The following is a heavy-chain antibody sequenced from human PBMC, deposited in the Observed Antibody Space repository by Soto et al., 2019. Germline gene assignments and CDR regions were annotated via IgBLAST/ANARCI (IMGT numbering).Heavy chain of an antibody. V-gene: IGHV4-39*01. D-gene: IGHD3-22*01. CDR1: GGSISSSSYY. CDR3: ARHGMYYYDSSGYYRNWFDP. J-gene: IGHJ5*02. CDR2: IYYSGST. Sequence: SETLSLTCTVSGGSISSSSYYWGWIRQPPGKGLEWIGSIYYSGSTYYNPSLKSRVTISVDTSKNQFSLKLSSATAADTAVYYCARHGMYYYDSSGYYRNWFDPWGQGTLVTVSS.